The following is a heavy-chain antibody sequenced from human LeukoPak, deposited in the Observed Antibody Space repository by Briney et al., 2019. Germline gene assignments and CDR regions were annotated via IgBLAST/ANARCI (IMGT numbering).Heavy chain of an antibody. D-gene: IGHD5-12*01. CDR1: GFTFRNYG. J-gene: IGHJ4*02. Sequence: PGGSLRLPCAASGFTFRNYGMSWVRQAPGKGLEWVSAISGADSSTYYADSVKGRFTISRDNSKNTLYLQMSSLRAEDTAVYYCAKSASENGYVRRYFDYWGQGTLVTVSS. CDR2: ISGADSST. CDR3: AKSASENGYVRRYFDY. V-gene: IGHV3-23*01.